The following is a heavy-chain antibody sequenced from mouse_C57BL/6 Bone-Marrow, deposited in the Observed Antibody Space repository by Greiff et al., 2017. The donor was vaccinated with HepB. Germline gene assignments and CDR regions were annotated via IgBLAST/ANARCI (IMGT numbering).Heavy chain of an antibody. CDR1: GFTFSDYG. CDR3: ARTYYGYDDAMDY. CDR2: ISSGSSTI. J-gene: IGHJ4*01. V-gene: IGHV5-17*01. D-gene: IGHD2-9*01. Sequence: EVNVVESGGGLVKPGGSLKLSCAASGFTFSDYGMHWVRQAPEKGLEWVAYISSGSSTIYYADTVKGRFTISRDNAKNTLFLQMTSLRSEDTAIYYCARTYYGYDDAMDYWGQGTSVTVSS.